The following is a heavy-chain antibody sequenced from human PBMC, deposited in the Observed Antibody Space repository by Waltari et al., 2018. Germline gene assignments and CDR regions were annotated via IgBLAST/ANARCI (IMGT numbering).Heavy chain of an antibody. J-gene: IGHJ4*02. CDR1: GGSISSHY. D-gene: IGHD4-17*01. CDR2: IYYSGST. V-gene: IGHV4-59*11. CDR3: ARDRRGDYGDYGFDY. Sequence: QVQLQESGPGLVKPSETLSLTCTVSGGSISSHYWRWIRQPPGKGLEWIGHIYYSGSTNYNPSLKSRVTISVDTSKNQFSLKLSSVTAADTAVYYCARDRRGDYGDYGFDYWGQGTLVTVSS.